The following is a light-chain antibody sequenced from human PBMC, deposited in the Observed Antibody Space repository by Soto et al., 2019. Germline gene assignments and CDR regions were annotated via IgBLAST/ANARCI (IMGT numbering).Light chain of an antibody. J-gene: IGKJ3*01. CDR2: GAT. CDR1: QDISDH. Sequence: DIQMTQSPSSLSASVGDRVTFTCQASQDISDHLNWYQQKPGKAPKLLIYGATYLETGVPSRFGGSRSGTYFTFTITSLQPEDIATYFCHQYDNLSQTFGPGTKVDI. CDR3: HQYDNLSQT. V-gene: IGKV1-33*01.